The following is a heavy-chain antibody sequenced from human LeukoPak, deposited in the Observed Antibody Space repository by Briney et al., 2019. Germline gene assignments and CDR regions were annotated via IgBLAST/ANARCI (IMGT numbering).Heavy chain of an antibody. Sequence: GGSLRLSCAASGFTFTAYYMSWIRQAPGKGLEWVSYISSSGSTTYYADSVKGRFTTSRDNAKNSLSLQLSSLRAEDTAVYYCARGHYDVLTASYKWTPDYWGQGILVTVSS. J-gene: IGHJ4*02. CDR1: GFTFTAYY. D-gene: IGHD3-9*01. CDR2: ISSSGSTT. V-gene: IGHV3-11*04. CDR3: ARGHYDVLTASYKWTPDY.